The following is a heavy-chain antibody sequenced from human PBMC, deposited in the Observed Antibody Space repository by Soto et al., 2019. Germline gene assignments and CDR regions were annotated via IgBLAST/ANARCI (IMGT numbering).Heavy chain of an antibody. CDR3: ASQDYSSSTDASFLVNGYFEL. V-gene: IGHV4-4*02. CDR1: GGSISSSKW. Sequence: QLQLQESGPGLVKPSGTLSLTCGVSGGSISSSKWWTWVRQPPGKGPEWIGEIYHSGSTNYNPSLTSRVTILLDKSNNQFSLTLPSVTAADTAVYYCASQDYSSSTDASFLVNGYFELWGRGILVTVSS. CDR2: IYHSGST. J-gene: IGHJ2*01. D-gene: IGHD6-6*01.